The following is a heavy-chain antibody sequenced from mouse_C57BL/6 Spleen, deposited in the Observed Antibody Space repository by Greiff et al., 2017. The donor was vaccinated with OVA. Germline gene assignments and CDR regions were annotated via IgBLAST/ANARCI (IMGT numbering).Heavy chain of an antibody. CDR2: IYPGNSDT. J-gene: IGHJ1*03. CDR3: TRTYGSRVGYFDV. D-gene: IGHD1-1*01. Sequence: EVQLQQSGTVLARPGASVKMSCKTSGYTFTSYWMHWVKQRPGQGLEWLGAIYPGNSDTSYNQKFKGKAKLTAVTSASTAYMELSSLTNEDSAVYYCTRTYGSRVGYFDVWGTGTTVTVSS. CDR1: GYTFTSYW. V-gene: IGHV1-5*01.